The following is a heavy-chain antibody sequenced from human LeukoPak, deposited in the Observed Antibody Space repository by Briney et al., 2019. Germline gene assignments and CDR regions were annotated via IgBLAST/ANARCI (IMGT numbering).Heavy chain of an antibody. J-gene: IGHJ6*02. CDR3: AKVLEDGDYGMDV. Sequence: PGGSLRLSCSASGFTFSSYWMHWVRQAPGKGLVWVSRINSDGSSTSYADSVKGRFTISRDNSKNTLYLQMNSLRAEDTAVYYCAKVLEDGDYGMDVWGQGTTVTVSS. CDR1: GFTFSSYW. V-gene: IGHV3-74*01. CDR2: INSDGSST. D-gene: IGHD4-17*01.